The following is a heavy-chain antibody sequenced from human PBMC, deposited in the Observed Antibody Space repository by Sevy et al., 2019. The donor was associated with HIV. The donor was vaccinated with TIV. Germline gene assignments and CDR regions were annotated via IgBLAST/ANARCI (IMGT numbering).Heavy chain of an antibody. CDR2: IHDSGNS. CDR1: AGSISAYY. Sequence: SETLSLTCTVSAGSISAYYWSWIRQPPGKGLEWIAYIHDSGNSNYNPSLKSRVTISMDTSKNQFYLKLTSVTAADTALYYCARAPPVRSGDDSLNWFDPWGQGTLVTVSS. V-gene: IGHV4-59*01. J-gene: IGHJ5*02. D-gene: IGHD5-12*01. CDR3: ARAPPVRSGDDSLNWFDP.